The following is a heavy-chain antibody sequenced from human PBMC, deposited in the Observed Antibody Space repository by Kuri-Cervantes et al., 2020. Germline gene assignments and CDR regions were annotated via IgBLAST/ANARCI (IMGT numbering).Heavy chain of an antibody. V-gene: IGHV4-39*07. Sequence: GSLRLSCTVSGGFISSSSYYWGWIRQPPGKALEWIGNIFYSGSTYYNPSLKSRVTISVDTSKNQFSLKLSSVTAADTAVYYCARAGFYYYGMDVWGQGTTVTVSS. D-gene: IGHD6-25*01. CDR1: GGFISSSSYY. CDR3: ARAGFYYYGMDV. CDR2: IFYSGST. J-gene: IGHJ6*02.